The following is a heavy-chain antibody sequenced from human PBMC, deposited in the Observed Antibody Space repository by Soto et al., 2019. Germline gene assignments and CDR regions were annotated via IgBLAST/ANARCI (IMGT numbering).Heavy chain of an antibody. CDR1: GGTFSSYA. D-gene: IGHD5-18*01. J-gene: IGHJ6*02. Sequence: GASVKVSCKASGGTFSSYAISWVRQAPGQGLEWMGGIIPIFGTANYAQKFQGRVTITADESTSTAYMELSSLRSEDTAVYYCARGITADVDTYIYYYYYGMDVWGQGTTVTVSS. CDR2: IIPIFGTA. V-gene: IGHV1-69*13. CDR3: ARGITADVDTYIYYYYYGMDV.